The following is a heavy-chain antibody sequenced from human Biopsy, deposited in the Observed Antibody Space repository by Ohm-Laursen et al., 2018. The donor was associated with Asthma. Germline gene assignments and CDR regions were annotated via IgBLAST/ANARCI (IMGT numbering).Heavy chain of an antibody. J-gene: IGHJ4*02. Sequence: SLRLSRTASGFTFGDYWMSWVRQVPGKGLEWVANIKHDGTEKNHVDSLKGRFTISRDNAKNSLYLQMNSLRAEDTAVYYCARDGPELPTELDYWGPGTLVTVSS. CDR1: GFTFGDYW. CDR3: ARDGPELPTELDY. CDR2: IKHDGTEK. V-gene: IGHV3-7*01. D-gene: IGHD1-14*01.